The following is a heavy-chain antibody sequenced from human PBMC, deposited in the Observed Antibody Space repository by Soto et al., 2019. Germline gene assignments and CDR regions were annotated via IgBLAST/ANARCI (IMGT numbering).Heavy chain of an antibody. CDR1: GFTFSDYF. CDR2: ISGSGSNTI. J-gene: IGHJ6*02. D-gene: IGHD2-15*01. Sequence: QMQLVESGGGLVKPEGSLRLSCAASGFTFSDYFMTWIRQAPGKGLEWVSYISGSGSNTIYYADSVRGRLNISRDNTKNSMYMQMNSLSAENTAVYYCARSSATPNGWWGYGLDVWGQGTTVTVSS. CDR3: ARSSATPNGWWGYGLDV. V-gene: IGHV3-11*01.